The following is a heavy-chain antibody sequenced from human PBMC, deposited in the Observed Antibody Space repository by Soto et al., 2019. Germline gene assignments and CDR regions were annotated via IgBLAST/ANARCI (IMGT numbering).Heavy chain of an antibody. V-gene: IGHV3-23*01. D-gene: IGHD2-2*01. CDR1: GFTFSSYA. Sequence: GGSLRLSCAASGFTFSSYAMSWVRQAPGKGLEWVSAISGSGGSTYYADSVKGRFTISRDNSKNTLYLQMNSLRAEDTAVYYCAKDLTGSSTSFGYYFDYWGQGTLVTVSS. CDR3: AKDLTGSSTSFGYYFDY. CDR2: ISGSGGST. J-gene: IGHJ4*02.